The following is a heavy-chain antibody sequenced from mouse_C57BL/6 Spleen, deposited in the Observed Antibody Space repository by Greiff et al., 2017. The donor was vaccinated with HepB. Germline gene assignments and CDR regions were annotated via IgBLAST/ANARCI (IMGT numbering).Heavy chain of an antibody. D-gene: IGHD1-1*01. CDR3: ARGGYGSSSFAY. V-gene: IGHV3-6*01. CDR2: ISYDGSN. J-gene: IGHJ3*01. CDR1: GYSITSGYY. Sequence: EVKLVESGPGLVKPSQSLSLTCSVTGYSITSGYYWNWIRQFPGNKLEWMGYISYDGSNNYNPSLKNRISITRDTSKNQFFLKLNSMTTEDTATYYCARGGYGSSSFAYWGQGTLVTVSA.